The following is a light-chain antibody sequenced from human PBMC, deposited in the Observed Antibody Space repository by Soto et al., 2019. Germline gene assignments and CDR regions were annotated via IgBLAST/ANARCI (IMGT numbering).Light chain of an antibody. CDR3: QHYNSFSLT. CDR2: DAS. Sequence: DIQMTQSPSTLSASVGDRVIVTCRASQSISNWLAWYQQKPGKAPKLLIYDASTLEGGVPSRFRGSGSGTEFTLTINNLQTDDFAIYYCQHYNSFSLTFGPGTKVDIE. V-gene: IGKV1-5*01. J-gene: IGKJ1*01. CDR1: QSISNW.